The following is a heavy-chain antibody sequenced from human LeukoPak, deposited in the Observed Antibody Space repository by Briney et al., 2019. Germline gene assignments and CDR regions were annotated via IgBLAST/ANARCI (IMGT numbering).Heavy chain of an antibody. D-gene: IGHD4-11*01. V-gene: IGHV4-4*07. CDR1: GGSISSYY. CDR3: VRVVTTVTPVGYYYYYMDV. J-gene: IGHJ6*03. CDR2: IYTSGST. Sequence: PSETLSLTCTVSGGSISSYYWSWIRQPAGKGLEWIGRIYTSGSTNYNPSLKSRVTMSVDTSKNQFSLKLSSVTAADTAVYYCVRVVTTVTPVGYYYYYMDVWGKGTTVTVSS.